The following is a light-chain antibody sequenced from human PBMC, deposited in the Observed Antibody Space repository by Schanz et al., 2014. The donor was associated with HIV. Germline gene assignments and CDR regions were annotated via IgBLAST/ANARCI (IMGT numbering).Light chain of an antibody. CDR2: QVS. Sequence: DIHMTQSPSTLSASVGDRVTITCRASQSIRSWLAWYQQKPGRAPNLLIYQVSTLETGVPSRFSASGSGTEFTLTISNLQPDDFATYYCQQSDTFPYTFGQGTKLEIK. CDR1: QSIRSW. J-gene: IGKJ2*01. CDR3: QQSDTFPYT. V-gene: IGKV1-5*03.